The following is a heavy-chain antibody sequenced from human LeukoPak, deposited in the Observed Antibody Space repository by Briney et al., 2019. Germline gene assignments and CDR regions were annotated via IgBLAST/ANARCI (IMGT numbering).Heavy chain of an antibody. CDR1: GYTFASYD. CDR2: MNPNSGNT. Sequence: ASVKVSCKASGYTFASYDINWVRQATGQGLEWMGWMNPNSGNTGYAQRFQGRVTITMNTSISTAYMELSSLTSEDTAVYYCASGHYTHYDSSGDYYNWFDPWGHGTLVTVSS. D-gene: IGHD3-22*01. V-gene: IGHV1-8*03. CDR3: ASGHYTHYDSSGDYYNWFDP. J-gene: IGHJ5*02.